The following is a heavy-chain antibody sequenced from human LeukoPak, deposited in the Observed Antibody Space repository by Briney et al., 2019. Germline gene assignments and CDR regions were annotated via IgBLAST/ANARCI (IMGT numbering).Heavy chain of an antibody. D-gene: IGHD3-22*01. J-gene: IGHJ1*01. CDR1: GFIFRSYS. CDR2: VTGTSRHI. CDR3: ARDFTTSSTAYFYH. Sequence: GGSLRLSCAASGFIFRSYSMNWVRQAPGKGLEWVSSVTGTSRHIYYADSAKGRFTISRDNAKDLLYLQMNDLRAEDTAVYYCARDFTTSSTAYFYHWGQGSLVIVSS. V-gene: IGHV3-21*01.